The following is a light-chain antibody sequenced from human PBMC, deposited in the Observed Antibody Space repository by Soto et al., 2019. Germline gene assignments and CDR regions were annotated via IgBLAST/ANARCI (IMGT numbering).Light chain of an antibody. CDR2: GAS. CDR1: QSVSSSF. Sequence: EIVLTQSPGTLSLSPGERATLSCRASQSVSSSFLAWYQQKPGQAPRLLIYGASSRATDIPDRFSGSGSGTDFTLTLSSLEPEDFAVYYCLQYDSSPWTFGQGTKVEIK. J-gene: IGKJ1*01. CDR3: LQYDSSPWT. V-gene: IGKV3-20*01.